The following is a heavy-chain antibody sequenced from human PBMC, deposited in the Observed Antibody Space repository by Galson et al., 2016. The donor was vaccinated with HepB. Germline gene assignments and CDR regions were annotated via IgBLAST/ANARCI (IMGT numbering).Heavy chain of an antibody. Sequence: SLRLSCAASGFTFETCWMSWVRQAPGKGLEWVANIKYDGSDKYYVDSVKGRFTVSRDNAKNSMYLQMRTLRVEDTAVYYCAREDDYVWGTFRFGRRGLDHWGQGILVTVSP. D-gene: IGHD3-16*02. J-gene: IGHJ4*02. CDR2: IKYDGSDK. CDR3: AREDDYVWGTFRFGRRGLDH. CDR1: GFTFETCW. V-gene: IGHV3-7*03.